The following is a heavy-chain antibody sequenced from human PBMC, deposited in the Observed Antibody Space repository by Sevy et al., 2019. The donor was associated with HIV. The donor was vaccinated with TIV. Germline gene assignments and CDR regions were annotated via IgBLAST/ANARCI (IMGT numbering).Heavy chain of an antibody. V-gene: IGHV1-3*01. Sequence: ASVKVSCKASGYTFTSYAMHWVRQAPGQRLEWMGWINAGNGNTKYSQKFQGRVTITRDTSASTAYMELSSLRSEDTAVYYCAREGQWLDYYYYYYMDVWGKGTTVIVSS. D-gene: IGHD6-19*01. J-gene: IGHJ6*03. CDR3: AREGQWLDYYYYYYMDV. CDR2: INAGNGNT. CDR1: GYTFTSYA.